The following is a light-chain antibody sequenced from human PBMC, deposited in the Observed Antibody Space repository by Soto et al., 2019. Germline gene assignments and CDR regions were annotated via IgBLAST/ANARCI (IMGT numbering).Light chain of an antibody. J-gene: IGKJ5*01. CDR3: QEYFSIPVT. CDR2: WAS. Sequence: DIVMTQSPDSLAVSLGERATIKCRSSQSLLYTSNNKNHLAWYQQKPGQSPKVLIYWASTRQTGVPERFSGVGSGTDFTLTFSSLQADDVEIDYCQEYFSIPVTFGQGKRLGIK. CDR1: QSLLYTSNNKNH. V-gene: IGKV4-1*01.